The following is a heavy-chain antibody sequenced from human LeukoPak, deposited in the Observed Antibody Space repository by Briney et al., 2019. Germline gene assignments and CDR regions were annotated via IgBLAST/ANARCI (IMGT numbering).Heavy chain of an antibody. CDR2: ISGSGGST. CDR3: AKYSEWVWLQGGAFDI. Sequence: PGGSLRLSCAASGFTFSSYAMSWVRQAPGKGPEWVSAISGSGGSTYYADSVKGRFTISRDNSKNTLYLQMNSLRAEDTAVYYCAKYSEWVWLQGGAFDIWGQGTMVTVSS. J-gene: IGHJ3*02. D-gene: IGHD5-24*01. CDR1: GFTFSSYA. V-gene: IGHV3-23*01.